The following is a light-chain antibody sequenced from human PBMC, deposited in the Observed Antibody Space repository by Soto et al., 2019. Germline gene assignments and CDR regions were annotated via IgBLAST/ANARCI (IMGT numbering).Light chain of an antibody. J-gene: IGLJ2*01. V-gene: IGLV1-47*02. CDR3: AAGDDSLSGPGV. CDR2: SSY. CDR1: SSNIGSNS. Sequence: QSVLTQPPSASGTPGQSVTISCSGRSSNIGSNSVYWYQQLPGAAPKLLIYSSYRRPSGVPDRFSGSKSGTSASLAISGLRAEDEADYYCAAGDDSLSGPGVFGGGTKVTVL.